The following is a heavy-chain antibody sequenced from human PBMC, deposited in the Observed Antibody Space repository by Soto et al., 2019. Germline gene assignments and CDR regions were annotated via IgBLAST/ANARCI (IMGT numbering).Heavy chain of an antibody. V-gene: IGHV1-69*02. Sequence: QVQLLQSGSEVKKPGSSVKVSCRASGGSLSSYPVTWVRQAPGQGLEWMGRIIPIVGLTNYAQKFQGRVTITAYKSTSTAFMELSSLRSDDTAVYYCARPSVGHDAGGNYMDVCGKGTTVIVSS. J-gene: IGHJ6*03. CDR2: IIPIVGLT. CDR3: ARPSVGHDAGGNYMDV. CDR1: GGSLSSYP. D-gene: IGHD1-26*01.